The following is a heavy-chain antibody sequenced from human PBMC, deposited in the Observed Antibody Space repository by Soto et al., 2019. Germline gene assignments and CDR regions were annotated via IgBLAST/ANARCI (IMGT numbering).Heavy chain of an antibody. V-gene: IGHV1-18*01. CDR3: ARVSYGSGGPYGSDI. CDR2: ISPHNDNT. Sequence: ASVKVSCKASGYTFSDYYVTWVRQAPGHGLEWMGWISPHNDNTNLAQNVKGRVILTTDTSSNTAFMELRSLTSDDTATYYCARVSYGSGGPYGSDIWGQGTMVTV. CDR1: GYTFSDYY. J-gene: IGHJ3*02. D-gene: IGHD6-19*01.